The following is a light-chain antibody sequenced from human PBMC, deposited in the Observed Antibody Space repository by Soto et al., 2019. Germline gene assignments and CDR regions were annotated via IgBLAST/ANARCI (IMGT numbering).Light chain of an antibody. CDR1: QSVSSSY. J-gene: IGKJ1*01. Sequence: EIVLTQSPGILSLSPGERATLSCRASQSVSSSYLAWYQQKPGQAPRLLIYGASSRATGIPDRFSGSGSGTDFTLTISRLEPEDFAVYYCQQSGSSPGTFGQGTKAEIK. CDR2: GAS. V-gene: IGKV3-20*01. CDR3: QQSGSSPGT.